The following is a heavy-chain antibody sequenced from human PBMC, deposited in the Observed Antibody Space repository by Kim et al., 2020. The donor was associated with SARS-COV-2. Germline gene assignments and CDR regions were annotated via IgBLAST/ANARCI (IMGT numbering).Heavy chain of an antibody. J-gene: IGHJ4*02. Sequence: NYHPSLKSRVTISVDTSKNQFSLKLSSVTAADTAVYYCARDGDYGDYFDYWGQGTLVTVSS. D-gene: IGHD4-17*01. CDR3: ARDGDYGDYFDY. V-gene: IGHV4-59*01.